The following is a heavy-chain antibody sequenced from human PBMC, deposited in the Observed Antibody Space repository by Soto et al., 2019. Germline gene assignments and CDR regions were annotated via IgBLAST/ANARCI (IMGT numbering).Heavy chain of an antibody. CDR2: TYYRSKWYN. V-gene: IGHV6-1*01. D-gene: IGHD6-13*01. Sequence: QTLSVSCSISGNGFSTNIAASNWIRQSPSRGLEWLGRTYYRSKWYNDYAVSVKSRITINPDTSKNQFSLQLNSVTPEDTAVYYCARARAGGSSWPYYFDYWGQGTLVTVSS. CDR1: GNGFSTNIAA. J-gene: IGHJ4*02. CDR3: ARARAGGSSWPYYFDY.